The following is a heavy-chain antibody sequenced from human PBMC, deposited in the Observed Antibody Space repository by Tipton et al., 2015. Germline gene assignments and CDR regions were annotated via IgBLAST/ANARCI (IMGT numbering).Heavy chain of an antibody. J-gene: IGHJ5*02. Sequence: QVQLVQSGADVKKPGASVKVSCKASGYTFTSYGISWVRQAPGQGLEWMGWISAYNGDTNYAQKLQGRVTMTTDTSTSTAYMELRSLRSDDTAVYYCARAVITMIIVPVRFDPWGQGTLVTVSS. CDR1: GYTFTSYG. CDR3: ARAVITMIIVPVRFDP. CDR2: ISAYNGDT. D-gene: IGHD3-22*01. V-gene: IGHV1-18*01.